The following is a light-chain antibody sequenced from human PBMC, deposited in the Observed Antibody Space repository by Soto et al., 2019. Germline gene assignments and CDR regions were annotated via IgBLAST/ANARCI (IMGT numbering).Light chain of an antibody. CDR2: AAY. V-gene: IGKV1-6*01. J-gene: IGKJ4*01. CDR3: LQDYSYPLT. CDR1: QGISGA. Sequence: AIPLTQSPSSLSASVGDRVTITCRAGQGISGALAWYQQKPGKAPKLLIYAAYILQSGVPSRFSGSGSGTEFTLTISSLQPEDFATYFCLQDYSYPLTFGGGTKLEIK.